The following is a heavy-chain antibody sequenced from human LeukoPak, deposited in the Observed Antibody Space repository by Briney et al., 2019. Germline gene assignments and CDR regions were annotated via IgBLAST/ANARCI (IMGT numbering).Heavy chain of an antibody. CDR3: ARQVVAVAGTGYFDY. V-gene: IGHV4-39*01. CDR2: IYYSGST. D-gene: IGHD6-19*01. Sequence: SETLSLTCAVSGGSISRSSYYWGWIRQPPGKGLEWIGSIYYSGSTYYNPSLKSRVTISVDTSKNQFSLKLSSVTAADTAVYFCARQVVAVAGTGYFDYWGQGTLVTVSS. CDR1: GGSISRSSYY. J-gene: IGHJ4*02.